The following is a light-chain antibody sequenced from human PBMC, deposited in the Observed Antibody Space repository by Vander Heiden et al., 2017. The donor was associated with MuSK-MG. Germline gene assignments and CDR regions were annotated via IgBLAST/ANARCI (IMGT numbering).Light chain of an antibody. J-gene: IGKJ4*01. Sequence: DIQMTQSPSSLSASVGDRVTITCRASQSISSYLNWYQQKPGKAPKLLIYAASSLQSGVPSRFSGSGSGTDFTLTISSLQPEDFATYYCQQSYSTLFLTFGGGTKVXIK. CDR1: QSISSY. CDR2: AAS. V-gene: IGKV1-39*01. CDR3: QQSYSTLFLT.